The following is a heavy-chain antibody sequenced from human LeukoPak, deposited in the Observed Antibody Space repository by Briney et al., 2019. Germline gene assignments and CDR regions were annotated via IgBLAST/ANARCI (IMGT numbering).Heavy chain of an antibody. J-gene: IGHJ3*01. CDR2: ISGGGGSI. V-gene: IGHV3-23*01. CDR3: AKAIGFLDAFDV. D-gene: IGHD2/OR15-2a*01. CDR1: RFTFSSYG. Sequence: GGSLRLSCAGSRFTFSSYGMSWVRQAPGKGLEWVSGISGGGGSISYADPVRGRFTISRDNSRNTVYLQMSSLRAEDTAVYYCAKAIGFLDAFDVWGQGTMVTVSS.